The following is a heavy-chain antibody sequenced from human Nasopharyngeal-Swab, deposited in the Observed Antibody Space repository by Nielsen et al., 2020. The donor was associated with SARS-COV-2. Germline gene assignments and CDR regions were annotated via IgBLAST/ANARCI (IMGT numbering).Heavy chain of an antibody. J-gene: IGHJ4*02. CDR3: TRDTFGPTDS. D-gene: IGHD2/OR15-2a*01. V-gene: IGHV3-74*01. Sequence: GESLKISCAASGFSLSSYWMHWVRQAPGKGLSWVSRINPDGNTINYADSVKGRFTISRDTAKNTLYLQMSSLRDEDTAVYYCTRDTFGPTDSWGQGTLVTVSS. CDR2: INPDGNTI. CDR1: GFSLSSYW.